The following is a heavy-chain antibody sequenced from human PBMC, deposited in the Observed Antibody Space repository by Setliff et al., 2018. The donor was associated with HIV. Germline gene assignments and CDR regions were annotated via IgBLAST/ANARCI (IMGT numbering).Heavy chain of an antibody. Sequence: LSLTCTVSGGSISSGDYYWTWIRQPAGKGLEWIGRLHLSGDTNYNPSLKSRVTMSIDTSKNQFSLKLSSVTAADTAVYFCVRRVSHGSQPSYFDYWGQGTLVTVSS. D-gene: IGHD3-10*01. CDR3: VRRVSHGSQPSYFDY. CDR2: LHLSGDT. J-gene: IGHJ4*02. CDR1: GGSISSGDYY. V-gene: IGHV4-61*02.